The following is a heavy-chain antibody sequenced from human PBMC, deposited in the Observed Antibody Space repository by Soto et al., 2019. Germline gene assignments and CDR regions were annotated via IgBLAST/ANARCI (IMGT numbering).Heavy chain of an antibody. J-gene: IGHJ4*02. CDR3: ARDTHSSGYYLPFDY. Sequence: ASVKVSCKASGYTFTSYGISWVRQAPGQGLEWMGWISAYNGNTNYAQKLQGRVTMTTDTSTSTAYMELRSLRSDDTAVYYCARDTHSSGYYLPFDYWGQGTLVTVSS. V-gene: IGHV1-18*01. CDR1: GYTFTSYG. CDR2: ISAYNGNT. D-gene: IGHD3-22*01.